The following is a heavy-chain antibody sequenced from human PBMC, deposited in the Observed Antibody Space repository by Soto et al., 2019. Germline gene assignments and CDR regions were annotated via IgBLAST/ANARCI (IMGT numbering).Heavy chain of an antibody. D-gene: IGHD2-2*01. CDR2: IKSKVDGGTA. CDR1: GFTFSNAW. Sequence: PGGSLRLSCEASGFTFSNAWMNWVRQGPGKGLEWLGRIKSKVDGGTADYGAATKGRFSISRDDLKNMLYLQMNSLKPDDTAVYYCTTLSYLYYDGMDVWGQGTKVTVSS. J-gene: IGHJ6*02. CDR3: TTLSYLYYDGMDV. V-gene: IGHV3-15*01.